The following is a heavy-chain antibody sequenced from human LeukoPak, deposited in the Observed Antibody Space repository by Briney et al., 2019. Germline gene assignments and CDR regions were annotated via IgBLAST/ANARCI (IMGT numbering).Heavy chain of an antibody. V-gene: IGHV1-18*01. CDR3: ARAQRWLPLDY. CDR1: GYTFNSYG. Sequence: ASVKVSCKASGYTFNSYGITWVRQAPGQGLEWMGWISGYNGNTIYAQRLQGRVTMTTDTTTSTAYMELRSLTSDDTAIYYCARAQRWLPLDYRGQGTLVTVSS. D-gene: IGHD5-24*01. CDR2: ISGYNGNT. J-gene: IGHJ4*02.